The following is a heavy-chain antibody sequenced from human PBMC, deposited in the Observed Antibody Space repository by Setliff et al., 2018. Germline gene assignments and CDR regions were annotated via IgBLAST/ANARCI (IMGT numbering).Heavy chain of an antibody. CDR1: GYNFITFG. D-gene: IGHD2-15*01. CDR3: TRGRGPRVVVAVPLDF. Sequence: ASVKVSCKTSGYNFITFGVNWVRQVPGQGFEWMGWISPYNGDADYAQKFQGRVTLTTDTSTGTAYMALRALSSDDTAIYYCTRGRGPRVVVAVPLDFWGQGTLVTVSS. V-gene: IGHV1-18*01. CDR2: ISPYNGDA. J-gene: IGHJ4*02.